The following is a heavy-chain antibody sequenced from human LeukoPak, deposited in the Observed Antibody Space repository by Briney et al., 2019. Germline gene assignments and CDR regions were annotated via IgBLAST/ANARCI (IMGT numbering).Heavy chain of an antibody. CDR3: AREFGSGSSFDY. CDR2: IYYSGST. J-gene: IGHJ4*02. V-gene: IGHV4-39*02. D-gene: IGHD3-10*01. Sequence: PSETLSLTCTVSGGSISSSSYYWGWIRQPPGKGLEWIGSIYYSGSTYYNPSLKSRVTISVDTSKNQFSLKLSSVTAADTAVYYCAREFGSGSSFDYWGQGTLVTVSS. CDR1: GGSISSSSYY.